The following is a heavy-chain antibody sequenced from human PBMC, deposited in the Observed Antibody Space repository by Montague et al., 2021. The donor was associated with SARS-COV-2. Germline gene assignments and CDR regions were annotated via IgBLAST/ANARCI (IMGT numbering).Heavy chain of an antibody. CDR3: ARPLVRGVPKAFDI. J-gene: IGHJ3*02. CDR2: IYYSGIT. CDR1: GGSITRNYY. D-gene: IGHD3-10*01. Sequence: SETLSLTCTVSGGSITRNYYWGWIRQPPGKGLEWVGNIYYSGITFINPSLDGRVTISVDASKNQFSLNLTSVTAADTAVYYCARPLVRGVPKAFDIWGQGALVIVSS. V-gene: IGHV4-39*01.